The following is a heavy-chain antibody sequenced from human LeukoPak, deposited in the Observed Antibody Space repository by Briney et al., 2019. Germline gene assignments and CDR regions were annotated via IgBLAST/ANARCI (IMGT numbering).Heavy chain of an antibody. CDR1: GYTFTSYG. D-gene: IGHD3-3*01. CDR2: ISAYNGNT. V-gene: IGHV1-18*01. Sequence: ASVKVSCKASGYTFTSYGISWVRQAPGQGLEWMGWISAYNGNTNYAQKLQGRVTMTTDTSTSTAYMELRSLRSDDTVEYYCARTTIFGLGGAFDIWGQGTMVTVSS. J-gene: IGHJ3*02. CDR3: ARTTIFGLGGAFDI.